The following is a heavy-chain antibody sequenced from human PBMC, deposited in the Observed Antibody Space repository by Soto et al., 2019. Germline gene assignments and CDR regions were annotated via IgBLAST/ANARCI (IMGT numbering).Heavy chain of an antibody. Sequence: LSLTCSVSGDSFSTYYWSWIRQPAGKGLEWIGRIQSSGSTNYNPSFKSRVTMSVDTSKIQFSLKLSSVTAADTAVYYCAREGGYRANYYTPFDYWGQGTLVTVSS. D-gene: IGHD1-26*01. CDR3: AREGGYRANYYTPFDY. V-gene: IGHV4-4*07. CDR1: GDSFSTYY. CDR2: IQSSGST. J-gene: IGHJ4*02.